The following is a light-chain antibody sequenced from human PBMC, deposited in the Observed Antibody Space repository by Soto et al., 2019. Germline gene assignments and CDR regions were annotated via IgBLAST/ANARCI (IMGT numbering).Light chain of an antibody. CDR3: QHYDSSQWT. CDR1: QSVSGTY. CDR2: GAT. J-gene: IGKJ1*01. V-gene: IGKV3-20*01. Sequence: EIVVTQAPGTLSSSPGERVTLSCRASQSVSGTYLAWYAQKPGQAPRLLSAGATRRATGISDRFSGRGSGIDFTLTIIRLEPEDFAVYYCQHYDSSQWTFGQGTKVDIK.